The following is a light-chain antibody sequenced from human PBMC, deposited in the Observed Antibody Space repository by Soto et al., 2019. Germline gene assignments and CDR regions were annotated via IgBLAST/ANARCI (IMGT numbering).Light chain of an antibody. CDR2: GAS. Sequence: DIVLTQSPATLPLSPGERATLSCRASQSVSCSYLAWYQQKPGQAPRLLSYGASSRATGIPDRFSGSGSGTDFTLTISRLEHHDFAVYYCQQYGSPLLTFGGGTKVEIK. CDR1: QSVSCSY. CDR3: QQYGSPLLT. J-gene: IGKJ4*01. V-gene: IGKV3-20*01.